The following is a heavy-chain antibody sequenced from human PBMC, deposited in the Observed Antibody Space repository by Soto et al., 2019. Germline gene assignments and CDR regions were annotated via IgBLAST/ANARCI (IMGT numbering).Heavy chain of an antibody. CDR3: ARGYDILTGPLDY. V-gene: IGHV4-39*01. Sequence: PSETLSLTCTVSGGSISSGPYSWGWIRQPPGEGLEWIGTFYYIESIYYNPSLESRVTISVDMSKSQFSLNLNSVTAADTAVYYCARGYDILTGPLDYWGPGTLVTVSS. J-gene: IGHJ4*02. D-gene: IGHD3-9*01. CDR2: FYYIESI. CDR1: GGSISSGPYS.